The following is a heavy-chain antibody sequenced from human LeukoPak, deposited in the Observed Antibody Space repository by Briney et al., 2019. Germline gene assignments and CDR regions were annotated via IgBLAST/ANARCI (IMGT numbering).Heavy chain of an antibody. CDR3: ARGPGEMATIYGY. J-gene: IGHJ4*02. Sequence: PGGSLRFSCAASGFTFGSYEMNWVRQAPGKGLEWVSYISSSGSTIYYADSVKGRFTISRDNAKNSPYLQMNSLRAEDTAVYYCARGPGEMATIYGYWGQGTLVTVSS. CDR2: ISSSGSTI. V-gene: IGHV3-48*03. CDR1: GFTFGSYE. D-gene: IGHD5-24*01.